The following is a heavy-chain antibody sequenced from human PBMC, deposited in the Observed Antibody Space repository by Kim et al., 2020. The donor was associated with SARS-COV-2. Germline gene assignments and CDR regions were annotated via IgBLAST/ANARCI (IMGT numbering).Heavy chain of an antibody. CDR3: ARDTTPLVGATRYGMDV. J-gene: IGHJ6*02. D-gene: IGHD1-26*01. Sequence: ASVKVSCKASGYTFTSYGISWVRQAPGQGLEWMGWISAYNGNTNYAQKLQGRVTMTTDTSTSTAYMELRSLRSDDTAVYYCARDTTPLVGATRYGMDVWGQGTTVTVSS. CDR1: GYTFTSYG. V-gene: IGHV1-18*01. CDR2: ISAYNGNT.